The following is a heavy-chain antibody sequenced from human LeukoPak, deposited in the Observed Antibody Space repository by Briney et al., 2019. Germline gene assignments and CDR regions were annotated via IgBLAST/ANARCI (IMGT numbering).Heavy chain of an antibody. V-gene: IGHV4-39*01. Sequence: SETLSLTRTVTGGSIIDNSFYWGWIRQPPGKGLEWIGRIFHSGTTNYNPSLERRVTIAVDTSKNQFSLRLTSVTAADTALYYCARLTDSWGQGTLATVSS. CDR2: IFHSGTT. CDR3: ARLTDS. J-gene: IGHJ4*02. CDR1: GGSIIDNSFY.